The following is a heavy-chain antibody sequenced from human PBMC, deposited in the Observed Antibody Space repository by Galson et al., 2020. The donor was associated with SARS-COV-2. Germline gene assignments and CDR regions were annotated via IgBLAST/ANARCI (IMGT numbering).Heavy chain of an antibody. CDR2: IYYSGST. Sequence: ETSETLSLTCTVSGGSISSYYWSWIRQPPGKGREWIGYIYYSGSTNYNPSLKSRVTISVDTSKNQFSLKLSSVTAADTAVYYCARGDTDYYDSSGYYYYFDYWGQGTLVTVSS. J-gene: IGHJ4*02. CDR1: GGSISSYY. CDR3: ARGDTDYYDSSGYYYYFDY. D-gene: IGHD3-22*01. V-gene: IGHV4-59*08.